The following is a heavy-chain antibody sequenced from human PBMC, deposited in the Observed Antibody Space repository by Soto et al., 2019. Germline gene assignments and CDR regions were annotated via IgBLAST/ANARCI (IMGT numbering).Heavy chain of an antibody. V-gene: IGHV3-23*01. J-gene: IGHJ3*01. D-gene: IGHD2-8*01. CDR3: AKDFIATNGVWEAFEL. Sequence: EEQLLESGGGLVQPGGSLRLSCAASGFTFRYYTMNWVRQAPGKGLEWVSGLVGSGDDIYYAASVRGRFTVSRDNSKNMLFLQMNSLRAEDTAIYYCAKDFIATNGVWEAFELWGQGTKVTVSS. CDR2: LVGSGDDI. CDR1: GFTFRYYT.